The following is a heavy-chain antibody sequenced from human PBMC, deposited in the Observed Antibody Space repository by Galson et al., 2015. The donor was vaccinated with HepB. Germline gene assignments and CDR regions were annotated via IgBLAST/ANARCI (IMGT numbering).Heavy chain of an antibody. CDR2: LYCKTGGT. CDR1: GFPCDDFA. Sequence: SLRLSCAFSGFPCDDFAMHWVRQSPGKGLEWVSGLYCKTGGTGYADSVRGRLTVSRDNAQKFLFLQMNSLRVEDTALYYCLRETSPGGADVWGQGTAVTVSS. V-gene: IGHV3-9*01. D-gene: IGHD4-17*01. J-gene: IGHJ6*02. CDR3: LRETSPGGADV.